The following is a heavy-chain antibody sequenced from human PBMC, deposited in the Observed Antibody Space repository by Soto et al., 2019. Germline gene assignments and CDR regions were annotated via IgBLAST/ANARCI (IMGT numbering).Heavy chain of an antibody. CDR2: IIPIIGTA. D-gene: IGHD5-12*01. J-gene: IGHJ4*02. CDR3: ARGGVDVVATSAFDY. Sequence: QVQLVQSGAEVKKPGSSVKVSCKASGGTFNNYAISWVRQAPGQGLEWMGGIIPIIGTADYAHKFQGRLAISADESTGTTVMELISLRSEDTALYYCARGGVDVVATSAFDYWGQGTLVTVSS. CDR1: GGTFNNYA. V-gene: IGHV1-69*01.